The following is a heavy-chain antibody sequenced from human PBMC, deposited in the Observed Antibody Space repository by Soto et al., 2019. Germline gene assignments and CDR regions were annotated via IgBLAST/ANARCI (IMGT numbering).Heavy chain of an antibody. V-gene: IGHV3-30*18. CDR2: ISYDGSNT. J-gene: IGHJ4*02. CDR1: GFTFSSYG. Sequence: QVQLVESGGGVVQPGRFLRLPCVASGFTFSSYGMHWVRQAPGKGLEWVAIISYDGSNTYYADSVKGRFTISRDNSKNTLYLQMNSLRAEDTSVYYCAKEGGLSGSYYISSSYYFDYWGQGTLVTVSS. D-gene: IGHD1-26*01. CDR3: AKEGGLSGSYYISSSYYFDY.